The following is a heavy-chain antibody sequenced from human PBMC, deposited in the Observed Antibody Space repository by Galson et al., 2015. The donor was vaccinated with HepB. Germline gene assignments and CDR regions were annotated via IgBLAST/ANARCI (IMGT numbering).Heavy chain of an antibody. Sequence: SLRLSCAASGFTFSSYGMHWVRQAPGKGLEWVAFIRYDGGKENYADSVRGRFTISRDSSKNTLHLQMNSLRPEDTAVYYCAKGGDYGDYWGQGALVTVSS. CDR2: IRYDGGKE. CDR1: GFTFSSYG. CDR3: AKGGDYGDY. J-gene: IGHJ4*02. V-gene: IGHV3-30*02.